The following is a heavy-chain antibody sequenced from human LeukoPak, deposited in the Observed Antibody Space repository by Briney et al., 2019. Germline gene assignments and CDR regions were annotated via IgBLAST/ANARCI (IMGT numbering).Heavy chain of an antibody. CDR2: IGSSGSPT. CDR1: GFTFSSYS. Sequence: GGSLRLSCAVSGFTFSSYSMNWVRQAPGKGLEWISYIGSSGSPTHYADSVGGRFTISRDNAKNSLYLQMNSLRDEDTAVYFCARRPYSDTSGRLSDVWGQGTTVTVSS. J-gene: IGHJ6*02. V-gene: IGHV3-48*02. CDR3: ARRPYSDTSGRLSDV. D-gene: IGHD3-22*01.